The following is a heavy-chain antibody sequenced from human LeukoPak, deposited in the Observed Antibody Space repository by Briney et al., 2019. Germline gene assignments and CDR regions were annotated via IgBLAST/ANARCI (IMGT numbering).Heavy chain of an antibody. CDR3: AKRYIYGPWAFDI. D-gene: IGHD5-18*01. V-gene: IGHV4-34*01. Sequence: SETLSLTCAVYGGSFSGYYWSWIRQPPGKGVEWIGEINHSGSTNYNPSLKSRVTISVETSKNKFSLKLSSVTAADTAVYYCAKRYIYGPWAFDIWGQGTMVTVSS. CDR2: INHSGST. J-gene: IGHJ3*02. CDR1: GGSFSGYY.